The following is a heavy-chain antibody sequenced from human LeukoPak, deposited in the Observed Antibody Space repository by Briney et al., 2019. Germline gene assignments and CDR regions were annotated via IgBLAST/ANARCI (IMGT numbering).Heavy chain of an antibody. V-gene: IGHV3-11*06. Sequence: TGGSLRLSCAASGFTFSDYYITWIRQAPGKGLEWVSYISSSNSYTNYADSVKGRFTISRDNARNSLYLQVNSLRAEDTAVYYCARGLPYSSSPLEYWGQGTLVTVSS. CDR2: ISSSNSYT. D-gene: IGHD6-13*01. CDR1: GFTFSDYY. CDR3: ARGLPYSSSPLEY. J-gene: IGHJ4*02.